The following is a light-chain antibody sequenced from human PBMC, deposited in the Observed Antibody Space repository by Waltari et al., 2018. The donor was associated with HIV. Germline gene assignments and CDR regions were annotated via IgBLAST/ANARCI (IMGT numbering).Light chain of an antibody. CDR3: QQRGNWPPAAT. V-gene: IGKV3-11*01. CDR1: QTLRSY. CDR2: DAS. Sequence: EIVLTQSPATLSLSPGEKATLSCRPSQTLRSYLAWFQQKPGQPPRLLIYDASNRAAGVPARFSGSGSGTYFTLTISSLEPEDFAVYYCQQRGNWPPAATFGGGTRVEIK. J-gene: IGKJ4*01.